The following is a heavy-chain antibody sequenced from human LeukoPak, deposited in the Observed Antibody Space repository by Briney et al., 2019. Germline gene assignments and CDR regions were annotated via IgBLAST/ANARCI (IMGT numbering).Heavy chain of an antibody. CDR3: ASAGYFDWQWETFDI. D-gene: IGHD3-9*01. Sequence: PSETLSLTCTVSGGSISSYYWSWIRQPPGKGLEWIGYIYYSGSTNYNPSLKSRVTISVDTSKNQFSLKLSSVTAADTAVYYCASAGYFDWQWETFDIWGQGTMVTVSS. J-gene: IGHJ3*02. CDR2: IYYSGST. CDR1: GGSISSYY. V-gene: IGHV4-59*01.